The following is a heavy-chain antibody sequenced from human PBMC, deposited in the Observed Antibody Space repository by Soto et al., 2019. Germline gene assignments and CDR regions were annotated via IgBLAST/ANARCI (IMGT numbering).Heavy chain of an antibody. Sequence: QVQLQESGPGLVKPSQTLSLTCTVSGGSISSGGYYWSWIRQHPGKGLEWIGYIYYSGRTYYNPSLKSRVIISVDTSKNQFSLKLSSVTAADTAVYYCARAGYCTNGVCYTEVPDWFDPWGQGTLVTVSS. CDR3: ARAGYCTNGVCYTEVPDWFDP. J-gene: IGHJ5*02. CDR2: IYYSGRT. D-gene: IGHD2-8*01. CDR1: GGSISSGGYY. V-gene: IGHV4-31*03.